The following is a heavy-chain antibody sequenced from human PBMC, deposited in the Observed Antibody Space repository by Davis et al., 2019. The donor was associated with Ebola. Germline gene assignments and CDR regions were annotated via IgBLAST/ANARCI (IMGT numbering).Heavy chain of an antibody. CDR2: INPNSGGT. CDR1: GGTFSSYA. CDR3: ARGEWFRELSRYYYYYGMDV. D-gene: IGHD3-10*01. Sequence: ASVTVSCKASGGTFSSYAISWVRQAPGQGLDWMGWINPNSGGTNYAQKFQGWVTMTRDTSISTANMELSRLGSDDTAVYYCARGEWFRELSRYYYYYGMDVWGQGTTVTVSS. V-gene: IGHV1-2*04. J-gene: IGHJ6*02.